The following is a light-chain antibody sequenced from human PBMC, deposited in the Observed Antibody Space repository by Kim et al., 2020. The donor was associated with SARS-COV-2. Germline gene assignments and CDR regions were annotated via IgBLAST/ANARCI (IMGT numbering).Light chain of an antibody. J-gene: IGKJ4*01. CDR3: HQFKKWPLT. V-gene: IGKV3-15*01. CDR2: GAS. Sequence: VSPGARATLSCRASQSVSSDLAWYQHKPGQAPRLLVYGASTRATGIPVRFSGSGSGTEFTLTISSLQSEDFAVYYCHQFKKWPLTFGGGTKVDIK. CDR1: QSVSSD.